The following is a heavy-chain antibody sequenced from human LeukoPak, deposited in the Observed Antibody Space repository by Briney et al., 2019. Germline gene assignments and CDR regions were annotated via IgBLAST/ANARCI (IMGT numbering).Heavy chain of an antibody. V-gene: IGHV3-23*01. J-gene: IGHJ6*04. Sequence: QTGGSLRLSCAASGFTFSSYAMSWVRQAPGKGLEWVSAISGSGGSTYYADSVKGWFTISRDNSKNTLYLQMNSLRAEDTAVYYCAKSGYSGYDLFGYYYYGMDVWGKGTTVTVSS. CDR2: ISGSGGST. D-gene: IGHD5-12*01. CDR3: AKSGYSGYDLFGYYYYGMDV. CDR1: GFTFSSYA.